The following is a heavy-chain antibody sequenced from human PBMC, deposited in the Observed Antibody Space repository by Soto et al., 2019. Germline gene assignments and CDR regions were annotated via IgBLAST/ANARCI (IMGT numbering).Heavy chain of an antibody. Sequence: PGGSLRLSCAATGFTFSVYAMTWVRQAPGKGLEWVSAVTANGGSTYSADSAKGRFTISRDNAKNSLYLQMNSLRAEDTAVYFCARTRVTIFGVVPTDGMDVWGQGTTVTVSS. D-gene: IGHD3-3*01. J-gene: IGHJ6*02. V-gene: IGHV3-23*01. CDR2: VTANGGST. CDR1: GFTFSVYA. CDR3: ARTRVTIFGVVPTDGMDV.